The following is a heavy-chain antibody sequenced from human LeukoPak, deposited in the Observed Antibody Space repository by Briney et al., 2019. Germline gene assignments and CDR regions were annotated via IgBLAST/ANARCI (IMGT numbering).Heavy chain of an antibody. CDR3: AREGSGSSAVDY. D-gene: IGHD2-15*01. J-gene: IGHJ4*02. CDR1: GGSISSYY. Sequence: SETLSLTCTVSGGSISSYYWSWIRQPPGKGLEWIGYIYYSGSTNYNPSLKSRVTISVDTSKNQFSLKLSSVTAADTAVYYCAREGSGSSAVDYWGQGTLVTVSS. CDR2: IYYSGST. V-gene: IGHV4-59*01.